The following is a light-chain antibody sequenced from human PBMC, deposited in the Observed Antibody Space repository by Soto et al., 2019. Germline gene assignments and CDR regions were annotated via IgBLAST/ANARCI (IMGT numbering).Light chain of an antibody. Sequence: DMQMTQSPSSLYASLGDRFTTTCRASQSISNFLNWVQHKPGNAPKVLISAASTLQSGVPPRFSGSESGTDFTLTISSLQPEDSASYYCQQYYNSVLTFGGGTKVDIK. CDR1: QSISNF. V-gene: IGKV1-39*01. CDR2: AAS. J-gene: IGKJ4*01. CDR3: QQYYNSVLT.